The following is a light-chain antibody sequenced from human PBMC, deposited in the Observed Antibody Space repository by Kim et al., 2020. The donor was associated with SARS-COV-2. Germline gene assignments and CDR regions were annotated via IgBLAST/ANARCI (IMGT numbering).Light chain of an antibody. Sequence: ISSWLAWYQRKPGKAPKLLIYKASSLESGVPSRFSGSGSGTEFTLTISSLQPDDFATYYCQQYNSYGYTFGQGTKLEIK. CDR1: ISSW. CDR3: QQYNSYGYT. CDR2: KAS. J-gene: IGKJ2*01. V-gene: IGKV1-5*03.